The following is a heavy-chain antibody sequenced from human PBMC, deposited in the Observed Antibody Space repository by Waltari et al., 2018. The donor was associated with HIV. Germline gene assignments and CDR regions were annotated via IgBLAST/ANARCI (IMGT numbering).Heavy chain of an antibody. CDR2: IQEGAGG. J-gene: IGHJ5*02. CDR3: VRRRDTTDLHYDDDNGGLRKWPRRSGLDT. D-gene: IGHD3-22*01. V-gene: IGHV4-34*01. CDR1: GTGLKGSL. Sequence: QVRLEQWGGGLVNSSETLSLTCAIYGTGLKGSLWGWVRQTPEKGREWIGEIQEGAGGGRSQSLRERVSNARGRTKNQFSLKMKSLTVAVYVQYYCVRRRDTTDLHYDDDNGGLRKWPRRSGLDTWGRGAPVIISP.